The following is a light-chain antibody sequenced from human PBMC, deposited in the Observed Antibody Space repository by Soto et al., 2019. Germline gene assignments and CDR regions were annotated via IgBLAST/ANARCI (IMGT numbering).Light chain of an antibody. V-gene: IGKV1-39*01. Sequence: IQMTQSPSSLSASVGDSVTITCRASQNIGAYVNWYQQRPGKAPKALIYGADTLQTGVPSRFSGGRSGTDLTLIISSPQPEDFATYDWQLYYSTPSTFGQATKKEVK. J-gene: IGKJ2*01. CDR2: GAD. CDR3: QLYYSTPST. CDR1: QNIGAY.